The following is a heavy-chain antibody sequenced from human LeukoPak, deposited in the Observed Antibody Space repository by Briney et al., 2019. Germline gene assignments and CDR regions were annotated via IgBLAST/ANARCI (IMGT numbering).Heavy chain of an antibody. Sequence: ASVKVSCKVSGYTLTELSMHWVRQAPGKGVEWMGGFDPEDGETIYAQKFQGRVTMTEDTSTDTAYMELSSLRSEDTAVYYCATVTGTTFDFDYWGQGTLVTVSS. CDR1: GYTLTELS. CDR2: FDPEDGET. J-gene: IGHJ4*02. CDR3: ATVTGTTFDFDY. D-gene: IGHD1-7*01. V-gene: IGHV1-24*01.